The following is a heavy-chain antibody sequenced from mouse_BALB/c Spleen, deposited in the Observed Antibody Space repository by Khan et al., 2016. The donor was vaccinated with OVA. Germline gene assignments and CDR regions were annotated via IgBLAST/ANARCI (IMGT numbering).Heavy chain of an antibody. D-gene: IGHD3-1*01. CDR3: ARGGSSGPAWFTY. CDR2: IRYDGNT. CDR1: GYSITNGYF. V-gene: IGHV3-6*02. Sequence: VQLKESGPSLVKPSQSLSLTCSVTGYSITNGYFWNWIRQFPGNNLEWMGYIRYDGNTNYNPSLKNRISITRDTSKNQFFLNLNSVTPEDTATXYCARGGSSGPAWFTYWGQGTLVTVSA. J-gene: IGHJ3*01.